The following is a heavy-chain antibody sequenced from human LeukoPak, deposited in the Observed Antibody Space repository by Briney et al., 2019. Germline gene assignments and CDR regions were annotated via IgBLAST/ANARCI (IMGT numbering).Heavy chain of an antibody. Sequence: SGTLSLTCAVSGGSISSSNWWSWVRQPPGKGLEWIGEIYHSGSTNYNPSLKSRVTISVDKSKNQFSLKLSSVTAADTAVYYCARDVVVTAIWYYFDYWGQGTLVTVSS. CDR2: IYHSGST. J-gene: IGHJ4*02. CDR1: GGSISSSNW. D-gene: IGHD2-21*02. V-gene: IGHV4-4*02. CDR3: ARDVVVTAIWYYFDY.